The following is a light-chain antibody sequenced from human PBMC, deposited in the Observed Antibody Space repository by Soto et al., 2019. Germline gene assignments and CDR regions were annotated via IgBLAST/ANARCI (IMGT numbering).Light chain of an antibody. CDR3: QQYDSSST. J-gene: IGKJ4*02. CDR2: KAS. V-gene: IGKV1-5*03. Sequence: DIQMTQSPSTLSASVGDRVTITCRASQNIRSWLAWYQQKPGKAPRLLIYKASSLESGVPSRFSGSGSGTAFTLTISSLQPDDSATYYCQQYDSSSTFGGGTKVEIK. CDR1: QNIRSW.